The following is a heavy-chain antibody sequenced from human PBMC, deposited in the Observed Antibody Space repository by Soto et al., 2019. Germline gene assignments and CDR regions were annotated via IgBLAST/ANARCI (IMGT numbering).Heavy chain of an antibody. Sequence: SETLSLTCSVSGGSITNTDYYWNWIRQSPGKGLEWIGSIDYSGSTYYNPSLKSRVIISADTSKNLFSLKLRSVTAADTALYFCARDAPYYYGMDVWGQGTTVTVSS. CDR3: ARDAPYYYGMDV. J-gene: IGHJ6*02. CDR1: GGSITNTDYY. V-gene: IGHV4-30-4*01. CDR2: IDYSGST.